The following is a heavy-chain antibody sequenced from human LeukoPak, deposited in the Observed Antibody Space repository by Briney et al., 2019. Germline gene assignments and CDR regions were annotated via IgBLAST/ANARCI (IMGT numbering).Heavy chain of an antibody. V-gene: IGHV3-11*01. Sequence: GGSLRLSCAASGFTFSDYYMSWIRQAPGKGLEWVSYISSSGSTIYYADSVKGRFTISRDNAKNSLYLQMNSLRAEDTAVYYCARWGPDDYGAYSVVDYWGQGTLVTVSS. D-gene: IGHD4-17*01. J-gene: IGHJ4*02. CDR1: GFTFSDYY. CDR2: ISSSGSTI. CDR3: ARWGPDDYGAYSVVDY.